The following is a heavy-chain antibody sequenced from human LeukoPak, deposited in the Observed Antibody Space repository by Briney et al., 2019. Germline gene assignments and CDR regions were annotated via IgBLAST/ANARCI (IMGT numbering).Heavy chain of an antibody. CDR3: ARGSYTGFDLYFDY. Sequence: PGGSLRLSCATSGVSFSTQEMTWVRQAPGKGLEWVSYISSNSRTIYYADSVKGRFIISRDNTRNSVFLQLNSLRVEDTGFYYCARGSYTGFDLYFDYWGQGTLVTVSS. D-gene: IGHD5-12*01. CDR2: ISSNSRTI. CDR1: GVSFSTQE. J-gene: IGHJ4*02. V-gene: IGHV3-48*03.